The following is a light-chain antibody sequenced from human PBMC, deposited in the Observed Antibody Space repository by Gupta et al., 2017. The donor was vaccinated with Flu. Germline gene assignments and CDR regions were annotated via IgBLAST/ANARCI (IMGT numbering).Light chain of an antibody. CDR1: QSVSSNY. V-gene: IGKV3-20*01. J-gene: IGKJ1*01. CDR3: QQYGSSPQT. CDR2: GAS. Sequence: GKRATLSCRAGQSVSSNYLAWYQQKPGQAPRLLIYGASSRATGIPDRFSGSGSGTDFTLTISRLEPEDFAVYYCQQYGSSPQTFGQGTKVEIK.